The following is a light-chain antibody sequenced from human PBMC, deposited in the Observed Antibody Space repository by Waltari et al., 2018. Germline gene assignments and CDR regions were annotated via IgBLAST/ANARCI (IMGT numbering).Light chain of an antibody. Sequence: QSVLTQPPSVSAAPGQKVTISCSGSTSNIGTRHVSWYQQLPGTAPKLLIDDNTPRFSGIPDRFSAAKSGTSATLGISGLQTGDEADYYCQTWDSSLSAWVFGGGTKVTVL. V-gene: IGLV1-51*01. J-gene: IGLJ3*02. CDR1: TSNIGTRH. CDR3: QTWDSSLSAWV. CDR2: DNT.